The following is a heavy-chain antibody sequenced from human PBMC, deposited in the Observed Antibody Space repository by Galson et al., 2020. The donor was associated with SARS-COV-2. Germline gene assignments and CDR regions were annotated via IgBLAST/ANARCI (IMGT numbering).Heavy chain of an antibody. J-gene: IGHJ4*02. V-gene: IGHV3-23*01. CDR1: GFRFRDYA. D-gene: IGHD1-1*01. CDR3: ATEQQMFTIQGVFDS. Sequence: GGSLRLSCVASGFRFRDYAMNWVRQAPGKGLEWVSLVTASGDRTAYADSVKGRFTVSRDNSRDTLYLLMNSLRAEDTAVYYCATEQQMFTIQGVFDSWGQGTLVTVSS. CDR2: VTASGDRT.